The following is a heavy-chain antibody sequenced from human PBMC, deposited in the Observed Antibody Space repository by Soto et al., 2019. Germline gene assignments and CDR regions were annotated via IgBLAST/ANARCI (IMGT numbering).Heavy chain of an antibody. J-gene: IGHJ6*02. CDR2: ISGSEDNI. Sequence: EVQLLEAGGGLVQPGGSLRLSCVASGFPFSNYYMDWVRQAPGKGLEWVAVISGSEDNIHYADSVKGRFTITRDNSMNKLYMRMNSLRADDTAIYYCAKDLHWFAMDVWGQGTTVTVSS. V-gene: IGHV3-23*01. CDR3: AKDLHWFAMDV. D-gene: IGHD3-10*01. CDR1: GFPFSNYY.